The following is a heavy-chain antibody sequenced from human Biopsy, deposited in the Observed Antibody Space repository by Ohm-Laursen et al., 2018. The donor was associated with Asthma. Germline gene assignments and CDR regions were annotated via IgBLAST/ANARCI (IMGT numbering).Heavy chain of an antibody. Sequence: ASVKVSCKASGYNFTNYYIHWVRQAPGQGLEWVGIINPSGGDTSYPQKFQGRVSVTMDTSTSTVSMELSSLRSEDTAVYYCALSQFDYWGQGTLLTVSS. V-gene: IGHV1-46*01. J-gene: IGHJ4*02. CDR3: ALSQFDY. CDR2: INPSGGDT. CDR1: GYNFTNYY.